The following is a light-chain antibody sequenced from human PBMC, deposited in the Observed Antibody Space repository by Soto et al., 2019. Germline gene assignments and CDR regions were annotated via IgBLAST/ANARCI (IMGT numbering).Light chain of an antibody. CDR2: DVD. CDR3: ASYTSNDTEM. CDR1: SSDIGAYNF. Sequence: QSLLTQPASVSGSPGQSITISCAGSSSDIGAYNFVSWYQQHPGKAPRLVIYDVDNRPSGISDRFSGSKSGNTASLTISGLQAEDEADYYCASYTSNDTEMFGGGTQLPVL. J-gene: IGLJ3*02. V-gene: IGLV2-14*03.